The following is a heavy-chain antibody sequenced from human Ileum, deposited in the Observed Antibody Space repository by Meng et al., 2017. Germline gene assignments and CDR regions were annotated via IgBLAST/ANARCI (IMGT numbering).Heavy chain of an antibody. CDR1: GYTFSRYS. CDR3: ARERGSGGGDLDD. V-gene: IGHV1-18*01. J-gene: IGHJ1*01. Sequence: QVQLVQSGAEVKKPGASVKVSCKTSGYTFSRYSISWVRQAPGQGLECMGWLSAYIGSKNYAQKFQGRVPMTTDTSTSKAYMELRSLRSDDTAVYYCARERGSGGGDLDDWGQGTLVTVSS. CDR2: LSAYIGSK. D-gene: IGHD3-16*01.